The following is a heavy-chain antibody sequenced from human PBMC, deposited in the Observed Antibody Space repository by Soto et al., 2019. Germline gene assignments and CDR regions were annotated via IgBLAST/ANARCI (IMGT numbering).Heavy chain of an antibody. Sequence: GGSLRLSCAASGFTFRSYWMQWVRQAPGKGLVWVSWINSDGSSTSYADSVKGRFTISRDNAKNTLYLQMNSLRAEDTAVYYCARGGSSLNFDSWGQRTLVTVSS. D-gene: IGHD6-6*01. CDR2: INSDGSST. V-gene: IGHV3-74*01. CDR1: GFTFRSYW. J-gene: IGHJ4*02. CDR3: ARGGSSLNFDS.